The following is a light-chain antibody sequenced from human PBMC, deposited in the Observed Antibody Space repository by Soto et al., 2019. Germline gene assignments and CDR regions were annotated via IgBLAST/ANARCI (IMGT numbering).Light chain of an antibody. J-gene: IGLJ1*01. CDR2: DVS. CDR1: SSDVGGYDF. Sequence: QSALTQPASVSGSPGQSITISCTGTSSDVGGYDFVSLFQHHPGKAPKLMIFDVSRRPSGVSNRFSGSKSANTASLTISGLQAEDEADYYCSSYTSSSTPYVFGTGTKLTVL. V-gene: IGLV2-14*03. CDR3: SSYTSSSTPYV.